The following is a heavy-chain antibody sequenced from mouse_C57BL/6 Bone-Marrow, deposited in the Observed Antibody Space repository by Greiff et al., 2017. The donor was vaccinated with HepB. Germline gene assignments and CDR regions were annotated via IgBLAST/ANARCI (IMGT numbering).Heavy chain of an antibody. CDR3: ARARFYYYGSSLYYFGY. V-gene: IGHV1-63*01. Sequence: VHLVESGAELVRPGTSVKMSCKASGYTFTNYWIGWVKQRPGHGLEWIGDIYPGGGYTNYNEKFKGKATLTADKSSSTAYMQCSSLTSEDSAIYDCARARFYYYGSSLYYFGYWGQGTTLTVSS. CDR1: GYTFTNYW. J-gene: IGHJ2*01. D-gene: IGHD1-1*01. CDR2: IYPGGGYT.